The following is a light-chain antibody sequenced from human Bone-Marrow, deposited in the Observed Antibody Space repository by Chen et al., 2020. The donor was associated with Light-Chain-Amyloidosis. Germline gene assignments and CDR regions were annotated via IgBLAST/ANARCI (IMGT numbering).Light chain of an antibody. CDR1: DLPTKY. V-gene: IGLV3-25*03. J-gene: IGLJ2*01. Sequence: SYELTQPPSVSVSPGQTARITCSGDDLPTKYAYWYQQKPGQAPVLVIHRDTERPSGISERFSGSSTGTTATFTISGVQADDVADYHCQSADSSGTYEVKFGGGTKLTGL. CDR3: QSADSSGTYEVK. CDR2: RDT.